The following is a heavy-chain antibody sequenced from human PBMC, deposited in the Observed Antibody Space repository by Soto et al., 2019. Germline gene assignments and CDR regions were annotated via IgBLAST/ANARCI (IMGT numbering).Heavy chain of an antibody. CDR1: GFTFSSYG. V-gene: IGHV3-33*01. CDR2: IYYDGSNK. CDR3: ARDKLAYFYGAGSQDY. D-gene: IGHD3-10*01. J-gene: IGHJ4*02. Sequence: GGSLRLSCAASGFTFSSYGMHWVRQAPGKGLEWVAVIYYDGSNKYYADSVKGRFTISRDNSKNTLYLQMNSLRAEDTAVYYCARDKLAYFYGAGSQDYWGQGTLVTVSS.